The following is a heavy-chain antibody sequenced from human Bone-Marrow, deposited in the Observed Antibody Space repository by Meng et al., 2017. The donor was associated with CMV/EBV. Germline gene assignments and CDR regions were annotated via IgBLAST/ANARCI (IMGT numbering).Heavy chain of an antibody. Sequence: VSCKASGGTFSSYTISWVRQAPGQGLEWMGRIIPILGIANYAQKFQGRVTITADKSTSTAYMELSSLRSEDTAVYYCARKTYYDSRGYHDDWGHGTRVTVYS. CDR1: GGTFSSYT. V-gene: IGHV1-69*02. J-gene: IGHJ4*01. CDR3: ARKTYYDSRGYHDD. CDR2: IIPILGIA. D-gene: IGHD3-22*01.